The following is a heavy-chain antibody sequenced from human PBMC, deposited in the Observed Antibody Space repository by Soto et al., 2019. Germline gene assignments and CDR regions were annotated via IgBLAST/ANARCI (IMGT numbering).Heavy chain of an antibody. J-gene: IGHJ4*02. V-gene: IGHV3-30-3*01. Sequence: PGGSLRLSCAASGFTFSSYAMHWVRQAPGKGLEWVAVISYDGSNEYYADSVKGRFTISRDNSKNTLYLQVNSLRAEDTAIYYCTRETMTIRLYFDYWGQGVLVTVSS. CDR1: GFTFSSYA. D-gene: IGHD6-19*01. CDR3: TRETMTIRLYFDY. CDR2: ISYDGSNE.